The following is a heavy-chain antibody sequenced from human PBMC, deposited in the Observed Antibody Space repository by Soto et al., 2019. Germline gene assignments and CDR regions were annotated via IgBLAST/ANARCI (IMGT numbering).Heavy chain of an antibody. CDR1: GFTFSSDA. V-gene: IGHV3-23*01. Sequence: GGSLRLSCAAPGFTFSSDAMSWVRQAPGKGLEWVSAISGSGGSTYYADSVKGRFTISRDNSKNTLYLQMNSLRAEDTAVYYCAKDTKGMACYYYYDGMDVWGQGTTDTVSS. CDR2: ISGSGGST. J-gene: IGHJ6*02. D-gene: IGHD6-13*01. CDR3: AKDTKGMACYYYYDGMDV.